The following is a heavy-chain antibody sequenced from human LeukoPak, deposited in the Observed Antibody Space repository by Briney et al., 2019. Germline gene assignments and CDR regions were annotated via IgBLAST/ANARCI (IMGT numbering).Heavy chain of an antibody. CDR1: GYTFTSYG. CDR2: ISAYNGNT. V-gene: IGHV1-18*01. J-gene: IGHJ6*02. CDR3: ARDLLSYGMDV. Sequence: ASVKVSCKASGYTFTSYGIGWVRQAPGQGLEWMGWISAYNGNTNYAQKLQGRVTMTTDTSTSTAYMELRGLRSDDTAVYYCARDLLSYGMDVWGQGTTVTVSS. D-gene: IGHD2-21*01.